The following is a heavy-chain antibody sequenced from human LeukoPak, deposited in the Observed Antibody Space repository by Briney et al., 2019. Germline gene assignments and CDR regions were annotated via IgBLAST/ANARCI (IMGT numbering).Heavy chain of an antibody. CDR1: GFTFTSYW. CDR2: IKQDGSEK. J-gene: IGHJ6*03. Sequence: SGGSLRLSCAASGFTFTSYWMSWVRQAPGKGLEWVANIKQDGSEKYYVDSVKGRFTISRDNAKNSLYLKMNSLRAEDTAVYYCARDGAIAARPADYYYYMDVWGKGTTVTVSS. CDR3: ARDGAIAARPADYYYYMDV. V-gene: IGHV3-7*01. D-gene: IGHD6-6*01.